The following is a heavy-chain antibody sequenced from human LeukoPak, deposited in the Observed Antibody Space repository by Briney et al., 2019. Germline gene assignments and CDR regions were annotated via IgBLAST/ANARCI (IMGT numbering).Heavy chain of an antibody. D-gene: IGHD5-18*01. J-gene: IGHJ4*02. CDR1: GFTFSSYG. CDR3: AKARDTAMGEVLDY. CDR2: ISYDGSNK. V-gene: IGHV3-30*18. Sequence: PGGSLRLSCAASGFTFSSYGMHWVRQAPGKGLEWVAVISYDGSNKYYADSVKGRFTISRDNSKNTLYLQMNSLRAEDTAVYYCAKARDTAMGEVLDYWGQGTLVTVSS.